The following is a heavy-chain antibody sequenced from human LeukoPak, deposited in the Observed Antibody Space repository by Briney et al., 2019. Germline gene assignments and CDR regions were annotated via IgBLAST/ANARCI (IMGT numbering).Heavy chain of an antibody. D-gene: IGHD4-17*01. Sequence: GGSLRLSCAASGFTFSNSAMTWVRQAPGKGLEWLSSITGGSDNSEYADSVKGRFSISRDNSKNTLFLQMSSLTAEDTAVYYCARDQGYGDYVPSDFDYWGQGTLVTVSS. J-gene: IGHJ4*02. CDR3: ARDQGYGDYVPSDFDY. V-gene: IGHV3-23*01. CDR1: GFTFSNSA. CDR2: ITGGSDNS.